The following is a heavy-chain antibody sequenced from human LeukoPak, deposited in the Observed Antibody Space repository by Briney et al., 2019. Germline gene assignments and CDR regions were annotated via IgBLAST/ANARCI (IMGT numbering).Heavy chain of an antibody. V-gene: IGHV3-30*03. CDR3: ARGSGRLVRGEYYYYGLDV. Sequence: GGSLRLSCAASGFIFSTYGRHWVRQAPGKGLEWVAVISYDGSDKYYVDPVKGRFTISRDNSKNTLFLQMNSLRTEDTAVYYCARGSGRLVRGEYYYYGLDVWGQGTTVTVSS. J-gene: IGHJ6*02. D-gene: IGHD3-10*01. CDR1: GFIFSTYG. CDR2: ISYDGSDK.